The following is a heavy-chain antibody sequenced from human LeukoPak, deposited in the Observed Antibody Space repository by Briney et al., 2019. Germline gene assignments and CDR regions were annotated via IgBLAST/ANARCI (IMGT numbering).Heavy chain of an antibody. CDR3: ARAYSTHYFDY. Sequence: PSETLSLTCTVSGGSISSYYWSWIRQPPGKGLEWIGYIYYSGSTNYNPSLKSRVTISVDKSKNQFSLKLSSVTAADTAVYYCARAYSTHYFDYWGQGTLVTVSS. V-gene: IGHV4-59*12. CDR2: IYYSGST. J-gene: IGHJ4*02. D-gene: IGHD6-13*01. CDR1: GGSISSYY.